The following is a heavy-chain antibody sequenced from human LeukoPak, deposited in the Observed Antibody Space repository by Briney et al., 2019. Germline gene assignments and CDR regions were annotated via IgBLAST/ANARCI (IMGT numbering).Heavy chain of an antibody. J-gene: IGHJ4*02. V-gene: IGHV3-11*04. D-gene: IGHD1-26*01. Sequence: PGGSLRLSRAASGFTFSSYWMSWIRQAPGKGLEWVSYISSSGSTIYYADSVKGRFTISRDNAKNSLYLQMNSLRAEDTAVYYCARDPGKYNGSYGDYWGQGTLVTVSS. CDR1: GFTFSSYW. CDR3: ARDPGKYNGSYGDY. CDR2: ISSSGSTI.